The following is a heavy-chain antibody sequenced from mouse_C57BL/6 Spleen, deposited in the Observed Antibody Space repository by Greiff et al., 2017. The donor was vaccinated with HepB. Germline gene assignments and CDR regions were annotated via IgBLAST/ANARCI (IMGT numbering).Heavy chain of an antibody. J-gene: IGHJ2*01. V-gene: IGHV1-63*01. CDR3: ARGDPITTVVATKYYFDY. Sequence: QVQLQQSGAELVRPGPSVKMSCKASGYTFTNYWIGWAKQRPGHGLEWIGDIYPGGGYTNYNEKFKGKATLTADKSSSTAYMQFSSLTSEDSAIYYCARGDPITTVVATKYYFDYWGQGTTLTVSS. CDR2: IYPGGGYT. D-gene: IGHD1-1*01. CDR1: GYTFTNYW.